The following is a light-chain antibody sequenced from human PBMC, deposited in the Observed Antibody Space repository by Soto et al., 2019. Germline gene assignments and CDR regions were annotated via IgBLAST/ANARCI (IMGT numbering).Light chain of an antibody. CDR3: HQRQSWPRT. V-gene: IGKV3-11*01. CDR1: QYINTR. CDR2: QTS. Sequence: IAFTQSQATLSSFPCYRFTLSGRASQYINTRLAWYQHRPGQAPRLLIYQTSIRAAGIPARFSARGSGTDFTLTISGVQPEDFALYYCHQRQSWPRTVGQGTKVDIK. J-gene: IGKJ1*01.